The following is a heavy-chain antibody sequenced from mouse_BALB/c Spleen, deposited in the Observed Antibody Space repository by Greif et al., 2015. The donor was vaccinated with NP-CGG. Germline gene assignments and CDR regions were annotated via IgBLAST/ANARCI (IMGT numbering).Heavy chain of an antibody. CDR3: ARQGRDYFDY. V-gene: IGHV1-63*02. J-gene: IGHJ2*01. Sequence: VHLVESGAELVRPGTSVKISCKASGYTFTNYWLGWVKQRPGHGLEWIGDIYPGGGYTNYNEKFKGKATLTADTSSSTAYMQLSSLTSEDSAVYFCARQGRDYFDYWGQGITLTVSS. CDR2: IYPGGGYT. CDR1: GYTFTNYW. D-gene: IGHD3-3*01.